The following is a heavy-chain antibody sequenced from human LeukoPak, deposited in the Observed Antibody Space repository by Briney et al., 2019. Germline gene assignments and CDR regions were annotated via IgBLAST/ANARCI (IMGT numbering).Heavy chain of an antibody. J-gene: IGHJ5*02. CDR3: AKDQYYDSKGWFDA. Sequence: ASVKVSCKASGYTFNSYGITWVRQAPGQGLEWMGWISTYNGNTNYAPKLQGRVTMTTDTSTSTAYMELRSLRSDDTAVYYCAKDQYYDSKGWFDAWGQGTLVTVSS. CDR2: ISTYNGNT. D-gene: IGHD3-22*01. CDR1: GYTFNSYG. V-gene: IGHV1-18*01.